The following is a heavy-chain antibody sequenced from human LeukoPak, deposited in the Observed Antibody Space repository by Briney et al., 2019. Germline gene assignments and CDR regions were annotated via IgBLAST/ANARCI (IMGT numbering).Heavy chain of an antibody. V-gene: IGHV3-74*01. CDR2: IDSEGSST. Sequence: PGGSLRLSCAASGFRFSGYWMHWARQAPGKGLVWVSHIDSEGSSTNYADSVKGRLTISRDNAKNTLYLQMNSLRAEDTAVYYCARALRLAVNLDYWGQGTLVTVSS. D-gene: IGHD6-19*01. CDR1: GFRFSGYW. CDR3: ARALRLAVNLDY. J-gene: IGHJ4*01.